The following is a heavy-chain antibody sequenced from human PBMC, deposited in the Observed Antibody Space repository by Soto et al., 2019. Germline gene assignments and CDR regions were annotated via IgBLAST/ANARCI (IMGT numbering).Heavy chain of an antibody. CDR1: GFTFSSYW. CDR2: IKQDGSEK. J-gene: IGHJ4*02. V-gene: IGHV3-7*01. CDR3: EADSGGYCYAAEASDC. D-gene: IGHD3-22*01. Sequence: EVQLVESGGGLVQPGGSLRLSCAASGFTFSSYWMSWVRQAPGKGLEWVANIKQDGSEKYYVDSVKGRFTISRDNANNSLCSQTNTLRSEDTGVYECEADSGGYCYAAEASDCWGQGTLVTVSS.